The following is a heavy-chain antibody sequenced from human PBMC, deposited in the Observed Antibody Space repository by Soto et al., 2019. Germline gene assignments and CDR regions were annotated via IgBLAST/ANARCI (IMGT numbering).Heavy chain of an antibody. CDR2: ISSSSSTI. J-gene: IGHJ4*02. D-gene: IGHD3-22*01. V-gene: IGHV3-48*02. CDR3: ARPYYYDSSGYFPFDY. CDR1: GFTFSSYS. Sequence: EVQLVESGGGLVQPGGSLRLSCAASGFTFSSYSMNWVRQAPGKGLEWVSYISSSSSTIYYADSVKGRFTISRDNAKNSLYLQMNSLRDEDTAVYYCARPYYYDSSGYFPFDYWGQGTLVTVSS.